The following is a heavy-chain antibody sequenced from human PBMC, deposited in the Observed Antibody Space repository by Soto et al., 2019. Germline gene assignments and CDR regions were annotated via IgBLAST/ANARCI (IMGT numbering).Heavy chain of an antibody. J-gene: IGHJ4*02. Sequence: ASVKVSCKASGYTFTSYDINWVRQATGQGLEWMGWMNPNSGNTGYAQKFQGRVTMTRNTSISTAYMELSSLRSEDTAVYYCARGADLYYGSGSYIEYYFDYWGQGTLVTVSS. CDR2: MNPNSGNT. CDR1: GYTFTSYD. CDR3: ARGADLYYGSGSYIEYYFDY. V-gene: IGHV1-8*01. D-gene: IGHD3-10*01.